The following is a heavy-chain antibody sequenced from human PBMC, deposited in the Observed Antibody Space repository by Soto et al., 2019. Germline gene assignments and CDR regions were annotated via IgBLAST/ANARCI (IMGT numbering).Heavy chain of an antibody. D-gene: IGHD3-10*01. Sequence: PSETLSLTCTVSGGSVSSGSYYWSWIRQPPGKGLEWIGYIYYSGSTNYNPSPKSRVTISVDTSKNQFSLKLSSVTAADTAVYYCARVVRITMVRGVPPYNWFDPWGQGTLVTVSS. V-gene: IGHV4-61*01. CDR2: IYYSGST. CDR3: ARVVRITMVRGVPPYNWFDP. CDR1: GGSVSSGSYY. J-gene: IGHJ5*02.